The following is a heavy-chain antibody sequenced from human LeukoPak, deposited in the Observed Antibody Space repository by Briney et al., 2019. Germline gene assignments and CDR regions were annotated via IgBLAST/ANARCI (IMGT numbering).Heavy chain of an antibody. D-gene: IGHD2-21*02. CDR1: GFTFSSYG. Sequence: GGSLRLSCAASGFTFSSYGMHWVRQAPSKGLEWVSVIWYDGSNKYYADSVKGRFTISRDNSKNTLYLQMNSLRAEDTAVYYCARDIVVVTSWYFDYWGQGTLVTVSS. V-gene: IGHV3-33*01. CDR3: ARDIVVVTSWYFDY. CDR2: IWYDGSNK. J-gene: IGHJ4*02.